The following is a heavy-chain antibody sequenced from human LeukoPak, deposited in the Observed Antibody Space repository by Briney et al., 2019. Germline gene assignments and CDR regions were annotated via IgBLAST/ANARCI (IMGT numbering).Heavy chain of an antibody. CDR1: GGSISSYY. V-gene: IGHV4-59*01. CDR3: ARGYDSSGYYFDY. CDR2: IYYSGST. D-gene: IGHD3-22*01. Sequence: SSETLSLTCTVSGGSISSYYWSWIRQPPGKGLEWIGYIYYSGSTNYNPSLKSRVTISVDTSKNQFSLKLSSVTAADTAVYYCARGYDSSGYYFDYWGQGTLVTVSS. J-gene: IGHJ4*02.